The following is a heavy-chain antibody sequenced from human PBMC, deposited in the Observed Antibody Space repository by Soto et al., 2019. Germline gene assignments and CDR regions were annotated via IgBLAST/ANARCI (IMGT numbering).Heavy chain of an antibody. CDR3: ARLLRGRSWYEWFDP. J-gene: IGHJ5*02. V-gene: IGHV4-39*01. CDR2: IYYSGST. Sequence: PSETLSLTCTVSGGSISSSSYYWGWIRQPPGKGLEWIGSIYYSGSTYYNPSLKSRVTISVDTSKNQFSLKLSSVTAADTAVYYCARLLRGRSWYEWFDPWGQGTLVTVSS. D-gene: IGHD6-13*01. CDR1: GGSISSSSYY.